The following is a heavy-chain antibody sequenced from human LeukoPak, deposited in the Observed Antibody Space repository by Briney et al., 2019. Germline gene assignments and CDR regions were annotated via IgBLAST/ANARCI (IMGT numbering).Heavy chain of an antibody. J-gene: IGHJ4*02. Sequence: ASVKVSCKASGYPFTSYDINWVRQATGQGLEWMGWMNPNSGYTGFAQKFQGRLTMTRSTSIGTAYMELSGLRSEDTAVYYCARVWGSIDYWGQGTLVTVSS. CDR2: MNPNSGYT. V-gene: IGHV1-8*01. CDR1: GYPFTSYD. D-gene: IGHD3-16*01. CDR3: ARVWGSIDY.